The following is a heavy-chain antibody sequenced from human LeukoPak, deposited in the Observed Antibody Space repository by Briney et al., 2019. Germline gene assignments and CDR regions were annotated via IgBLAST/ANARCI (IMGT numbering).Heavy chain of an antibody. CDR1: GYTFTSYG. J-gene: IGHJ2*01. Sequence: ASVKVSFKASGYTFTSYGISWVRQAPGQGLEWMGWISAYNGNTNYAQKLQGRVTITTDTPTSTAYMDLRSLRSDDTAVYYCARDRIGGGNSYWYFDLWGRGTLVTVSS. D-gene: IGHD4-23*01. CDR2: ISAYNGNT. CDR3: ARDRIGGGNSYWYFDL. V-gene: IGHV1-18*01.